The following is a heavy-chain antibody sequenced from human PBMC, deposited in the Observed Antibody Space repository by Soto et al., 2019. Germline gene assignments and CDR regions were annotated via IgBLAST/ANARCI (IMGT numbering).Heavy chain of an antibody. Sequence: ASVKVSCKASGYTFTGYYMHWVRQAPGQGLEWMGWINPNSGGTNYAQKFQGWVTMTRDTSISTAYMELSRLRSDDTAVYYCAREVVAAPKYYYYYGMDVWGQGTTVTVSS. CDR1: GYTFTGYY. J-gene: IGHJ6*02. CDR2: INPNSGGT. D-gene: IGHD2-15*01. CDR3: AREVVAAPKYYYYYGMDV. V-gene: IGHV1-2*04.